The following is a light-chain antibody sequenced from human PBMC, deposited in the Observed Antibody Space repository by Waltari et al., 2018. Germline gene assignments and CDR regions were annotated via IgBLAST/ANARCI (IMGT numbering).Light chain of an antibody. Sequence: SSELTQGPDVSVALGQTVKITCQGDSLRTSYASWYQVKPGQAPVLVLFGKDKRPSGIPDRISGLSPGTTSSLTITGAQAEDESDYYCHSRKGSDNQVVFGGVTKLTVL. CDR2: GKD. J-gene: IGLJ3*02. CDR3: HSRKGSDNQVV. V-gene: IGLV3-19*01. CDR1: SLRTSY.